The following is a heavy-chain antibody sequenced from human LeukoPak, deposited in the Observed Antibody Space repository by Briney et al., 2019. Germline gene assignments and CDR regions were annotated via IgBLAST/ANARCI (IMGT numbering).Heavy chain of an antibody. CDR3: AREIVWYYYGSGSYDRLDY. V-gene: IGHV3-48*03. CDR1: GFTFSSYE. Sequence: PGGSLRLSCAASGFTFSSYEMNWVRQAPGKGLEWVSYIRSSGSTIYYADSVKGRFTISRDNAKNSLYLQMNSLRAEDTAVYYCAREIVWYYYGSGSYDRLDYWGQGTLVTVSS. CDR2: IRSSGSTI. D-gene: IGHD3-10*01. J-gene: IGHJ4*02.